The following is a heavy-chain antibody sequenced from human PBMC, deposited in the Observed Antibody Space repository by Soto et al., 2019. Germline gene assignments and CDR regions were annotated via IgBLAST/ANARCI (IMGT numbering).Heavy chain of an antibody. CDR3: AKDHGHGGNPFDY. D-gene: IGHD2-15*01. CDR1: GFTFSSYA. CDR2: ISGSGGST. Sequence: GYLRLSCAASGFTFSSYAMSWVRQAPGKGLEWVSAISGSGGSTYYADSVKGRFTISRDNSKNTLYLQMNSLRAEDTAVYYCAKDHGHGGNPFDYWGQGTLVTVSS. V-gene: IGHV3-23*01. J-gene: IGHJ4*02.